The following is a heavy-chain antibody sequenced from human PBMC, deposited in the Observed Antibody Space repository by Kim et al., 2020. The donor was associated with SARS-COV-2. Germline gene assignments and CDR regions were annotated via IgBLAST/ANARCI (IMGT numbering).Heavy chain of an antibody. CDR3: ARINSNWFPYWYFDL. Sequence: GGSLRLSFSASGFSVSSSYLSWVRQAPGKGLEWVSFIYSGGSTEYADSVKGRFTLSRDNSNNSLYLQMHSLRAEDTAVYYCARINSNWFPYWYFDLWGRGTLVTVSS. CDR1: GFSVSSSY. J-gene: IGHJ2*01. CDR2: IYSGGST. D-gene: IGHD6-13*01. V-gene: IGHV3-53*01.